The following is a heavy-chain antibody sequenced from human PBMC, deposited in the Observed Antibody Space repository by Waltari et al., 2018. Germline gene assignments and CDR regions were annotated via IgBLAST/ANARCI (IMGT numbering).Heavy chain of an antibody. Sequence: EVQLVESGGGLVQPGGSLRLSCAASGFTYRMYWVHWVRQAPGKGLVWVSRSNSDGSSTSYADSVKGRFTISKDNAKNTVYLQMNSLRAEDTAIYYCARGARRTTVTTGWWYFDLWGRGTLVTVSS. D-gene: IGHD4-17*01. CDR2: SNSDGSST. CDR3: ARGARRTTVTTGWWYFDL. CDR1: GFTYRMYW. J-gene: IGHJ2*01. V-gene: IGHV3-74*01.